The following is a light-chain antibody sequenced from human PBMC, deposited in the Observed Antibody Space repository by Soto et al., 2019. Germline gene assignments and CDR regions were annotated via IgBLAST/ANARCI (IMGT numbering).Light chain of an antibody. CDR3: QTWGTGIGV. V-gene: IGLV4-69*01. CDR1: SGHSSYA. Sequence: QPVLTQSPSASASLGASVKLTYTLSSGHSSYAIAWHQQQPEKGPRYLMKLNSDGSHSKGDGIPDRFSGSSSGAERYLTISSLQSEDEADYYCQTWGTGIGVFGGGTKLTVL. J-gene: IGLJ3*02. CDR2: LNSDGSH.